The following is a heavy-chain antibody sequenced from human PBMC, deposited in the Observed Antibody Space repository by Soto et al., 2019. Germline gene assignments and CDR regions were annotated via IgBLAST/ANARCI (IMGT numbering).Heavy chain of an antibody. V-gene: IGHV3-9*01. Sequence: GGSLRLSCAASGFTFDDYAMHWVRQAPGKGLEWVSGISWNSGSIGYADSVKGRFTISRDNAKNSLYLQMNSLRAEDTALYYCAKEFGQLHYYGMDVWGQGTTVTVSS. D-gene: IGHD3-16*01. CDR2: ISWNSGSI. CDR3: AKEFGQLHYYGMDV. J-gene: IGHJ6*02. CDR1: GFTFDDYA.